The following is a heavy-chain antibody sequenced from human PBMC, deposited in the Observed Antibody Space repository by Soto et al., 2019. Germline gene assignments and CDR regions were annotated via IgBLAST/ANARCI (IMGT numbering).Heavy chain of an antibody. CDR1: GFTFSSYS. Sequence: GGSLRLSCAASGFTFSSYSMNWVRQAPGKGLEWVSSISSSSSYIYYADSVKGRFTISRDNAKNSLYLQMNSLRAEDTAVYYCARDGEVGATGFDYWGLGTRVTVSS. CDR2: ISSSSSYI. V-gene: IGHV3-21*01. CDR3: ARDGEVGATGFDY. D-gene: IGHD1-26*01. J-gene: IGHJ4*02.